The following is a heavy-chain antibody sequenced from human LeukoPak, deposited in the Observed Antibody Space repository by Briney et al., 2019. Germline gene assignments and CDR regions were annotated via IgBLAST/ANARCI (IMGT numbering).Heavy chain of an antibody. D-gene: IGHD6-19*01. CDR2: ISGSGGST. CDR3: AKDWPEIAVAGTYYYGMDV. J-gene: IGHJ6*02. CDR1: GFTFSSYA. V-gene: IGHV3-23*01. Sequence: GGSLRPSCAASGFTFSSYAMSWVRQAPGKGLEWVSAISGSGGSTYYADSVKGRFTISRDNSKNTLYLQMNSLRAEDTAVYYCAKDWPEIAVAGTYYYGMDVWGQGTTVTVSS.